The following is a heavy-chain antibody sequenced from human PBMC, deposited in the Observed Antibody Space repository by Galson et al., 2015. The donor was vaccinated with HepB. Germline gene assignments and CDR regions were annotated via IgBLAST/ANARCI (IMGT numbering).Heavy chain of an antibody. D-gene: IGHD3-10*01. Sequence: SLRLSCAASGFTFSNYAITWVRQAPGKGLDWVSSISASAATTYYADSVKGRFIISRDNSKNTFYLQMNSLRAEDTAIYYCARGRGPLGRYSFDNWGPGTLVTVSS. CDR3: ARGRGPLGRYSFDN. J-gene: IGHJ4*02. CDR2: ISASAATT. CDR1: GFTFSNYA. V-gene: IGHV3-23*01.